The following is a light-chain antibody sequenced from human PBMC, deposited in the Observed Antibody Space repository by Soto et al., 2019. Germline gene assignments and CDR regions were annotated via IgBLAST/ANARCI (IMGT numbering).Light chain of an antibody. V-gene: IGLV1-44*01. J-gene: IGLJ2*01. Sequence: QSVLTQPPSASGTPGQSVTISCSGSTSNVGSNPVNWYQHVPGTAPKLLIYSNNQRPSGVPDRFSGSKSGTSASLAISGLQSDDETDYYCTAWDDSLSGVLFGGGTQLTVL. CDR2: SNN. CDR1: TSNVGSNP. CDR3: TAWDDSLSGVL.